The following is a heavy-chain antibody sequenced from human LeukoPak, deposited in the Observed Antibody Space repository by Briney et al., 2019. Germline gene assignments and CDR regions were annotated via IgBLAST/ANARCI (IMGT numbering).Heavy chain of an antibody. V-gene: IGHV3-20*04. CDR1: GFTFDDYG. J-gene: IGHJ4*02. CDR2: INWNGGST. CDR3: ARVTVDHGGKVYYFDY. D-gene: IGHD4-23*01. Sequence: GGSLRLSCAASGFTFDDYGMSWVRQAPGKGLEWVSDINWNGGSTGYADSVKGRFTISRDNAKNSLYLQMNSLRAEDTALYYCARVTVDHGGKVYYFDYWGQGTLVTVSS.